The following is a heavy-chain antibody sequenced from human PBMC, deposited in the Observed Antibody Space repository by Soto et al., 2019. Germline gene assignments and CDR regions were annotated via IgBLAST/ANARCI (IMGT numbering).Heavy chain of an antibody. J-gene: IGHJ5*02. Sequence: ASVTVYFPASWYTFTSYGVILVRQEHGQGLEWMGWISAYNGNTNYAQKLQGRVTMTTDTSTSTAYMELRSLRSDDTAVYYCARDMKEPAATFDLAPWCQGTLVTVSS. D-gene: IGHD2-2*01. V-gene: IGHV1-18*01. CDR3: ARDMKEPAATFDLAP. CDR2: ISAYNGNT. CDR1: WYTFTSYG.